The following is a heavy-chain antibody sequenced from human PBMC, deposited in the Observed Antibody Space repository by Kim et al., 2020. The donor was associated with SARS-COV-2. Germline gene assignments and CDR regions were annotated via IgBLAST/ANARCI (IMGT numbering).Heavy chain of an antibody. Sequence: SETLSLTCAVYGGSFSGYYWSWIRQPPGKGLEWIGEINHSGSTNYNPSLKSRVTISVDTSKNQFSLKLSSVTAADTAVYYCARGPRSRKGVERGYSYGVFGWFDPWGQGTLVTVSS. CDR1: GGSFSGYY. CDR3: ARGPRSRKGVERGYSYGVFGWFDP. V-gene: IGHV4-34*01. D-gene: IGHD5-18*01. CDR2: INHSGST. J-gene: IGHJ5*02.